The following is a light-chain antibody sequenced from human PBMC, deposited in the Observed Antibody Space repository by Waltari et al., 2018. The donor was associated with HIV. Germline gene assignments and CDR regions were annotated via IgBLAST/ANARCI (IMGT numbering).Light chain of an antibody. CDR1: SSDVGAYNF. V-gene: IGLV2-14*03. J-gene: IGLJ3*02. CDR3: GSYTSSSTLV. CDR2: DVS. Sequence: QSALTHPASVSGSPGQAIPIPCPGTSSDVGAYNFVSWYQQHPGKAPKLMIYDVSSRPSGVSDRFSGSKSGNTASLTISGLQAEDEADYYCGSYTSSSTLVFGGGTKLTVL.